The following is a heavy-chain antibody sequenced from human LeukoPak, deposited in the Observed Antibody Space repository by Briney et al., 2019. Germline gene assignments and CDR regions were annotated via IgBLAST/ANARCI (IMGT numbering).Heavy chain of an antibody. V-gene: IGHV3-13*01. J-gene: IGHJ4*02. CDR2: VGISGDT. CDR1: GFTFRSYD. Sequence: GGSLRLSCAASGFTFRSYDMHWVRQVTGKGLEWVSAVGISGDTYYAGSVKGRFTISRENAKNSLYLQMNSLAAGDTAVYYCVRGGIQVSGIDEIDYWGQGTLVTVSS. CDR3: VRGGIQVSGIDEIDY. D-gene: IGHD6-19*01.